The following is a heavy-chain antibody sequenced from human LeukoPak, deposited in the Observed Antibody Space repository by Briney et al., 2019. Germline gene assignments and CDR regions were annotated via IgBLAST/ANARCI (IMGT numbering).Heavy chain of an antibody. CDR2: IYPGDSDT. CDR3: ARLRPWGSYSYYYYYMDV. V-gene: IGHV5-51*01. Sequence: GESLKISCKGPGYSFTNYWIGWVRQMPGKGLEWMGIIYPGDSDTRYSPSFQGQVTISADKSISTAYLQWRSLKASDTAMYYCARLRPWGSYSYYYYYMDVWGKGTTVTVSS. D-gene: IGHD3-16*01. J-gene: IGHJ6*03. CDR1: GYSFTNYW.